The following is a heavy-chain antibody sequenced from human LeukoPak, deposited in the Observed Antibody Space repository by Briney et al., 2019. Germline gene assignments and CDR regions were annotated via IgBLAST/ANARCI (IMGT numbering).Heavy chain of an antibody. CDR3: ARNGGYDQDV. Sequence: SETLSLTCVVSGGSININNCYSWVRQSPGKGLEWIGEVCPRGGINYNPSLKTRASISPDRSRNQFSLTMISLTAADTAVYYCARNGGYDQDVWGQGITVSVSS. V-gene: IGHV4-4*02. CDR2: VCPRGGI. D-gene: IGHD5-18*01. CDR1: GGSININNC. J-gene: IGHJ6*02.